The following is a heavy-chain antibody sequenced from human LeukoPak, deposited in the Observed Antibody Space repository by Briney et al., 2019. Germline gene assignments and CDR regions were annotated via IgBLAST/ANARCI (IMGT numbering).Heavy chain of an antibody. Sequence: GGSLRLSCAASGFIVITNDMTWVRQAPGKGLEWVSVLYSDGNTKYADSVQGRFTISRDNSKNTLYLEMNSLRPDDTAVYYCARGVEPLAVNTLAYWGQGTLVTVSS. D-gene: IGHD1-14*01. J-gene: IGHJ4*02. CDR3: ARGVEPLAVNTLAY. CDR1: GFIVITND. CDR2: LYSDGNT. V-gene: IGHV3-53*01.